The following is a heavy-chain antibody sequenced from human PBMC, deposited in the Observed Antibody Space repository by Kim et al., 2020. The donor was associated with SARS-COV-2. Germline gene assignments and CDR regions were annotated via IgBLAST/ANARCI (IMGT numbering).Heavy chain of an antibody. V-gene: IGHV1-3*01. CDR3: ARDPGVLCIANWFDP. D-gene: IGHD6-13*01. J-gene: IGHJ5*02. Sequence: QRFTGRDTITRDTSESTAYMELSSLRAEDTAVYYCARDPGVLCIANWFDPWGQGTLVTVSS.